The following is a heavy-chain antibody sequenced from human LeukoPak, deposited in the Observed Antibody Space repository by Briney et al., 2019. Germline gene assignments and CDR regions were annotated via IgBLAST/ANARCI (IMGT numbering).Heavy chain of an antibody. V-gene: IGHV3-64*05. CDR2: ISSNGSST. J-gene: IGHJ4*02. D-gene: IGHD1-7*01. CDR3: VKGRGRELVTYFFDY. CDR1: GFTFSSYA. Sequence: GGSLRLSCSASGFTFSSYAMHWVRQAPGKGLEYVSAISSNGSSTYYADSVKGRFTISRDNSKNTLYFQMSTLRAEDTAVYYCVKGRGRELVTYFFDYWGQGTLVTVSS.